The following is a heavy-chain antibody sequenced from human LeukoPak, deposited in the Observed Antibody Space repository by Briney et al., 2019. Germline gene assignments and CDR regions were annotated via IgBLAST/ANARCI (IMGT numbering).Heavy chain of an antibody. CDR1: GYTFTSYD. J-gene: IGHJ4*02. Sequence: GASVKVSCKASGYTFTSYDINWVRQATGQGLEWMGWINPNSGGTNYAQKFQGRVTMTRDTSISTAYMELSRLRSDDTAVYYCARVAVYSSPIWGQGTLVTVSS. D-gene: IGHD3-22*01. CDR2: INPNSGGT. V-gene: IGHV1-2*02. CDR3: ARVAVYSSPI.